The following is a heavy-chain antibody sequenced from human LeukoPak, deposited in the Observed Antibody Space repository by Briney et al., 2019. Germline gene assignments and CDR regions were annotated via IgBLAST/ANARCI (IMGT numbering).Heavy chain of an antibody. Sequence: SETLSLTSTVSGGSISSSSYYWGCIRQPPGKGLGLIGSIYYSGSTYYNPSLKSRVTISVDTSKNQFSLKVSSVTAADTAVYYCARHQYYYDSSGYLNPSYYFDYWGQGTLVTVSS. CDR2: IYYSGST. V-gene: IGHV4-39*01. J-gene: IGHJ4*02. CDR3: ARHQYYYDSSGYLNPSYYFDY. CDR1: GGSISSSSYY. D-gene: IGHD3-22*01.